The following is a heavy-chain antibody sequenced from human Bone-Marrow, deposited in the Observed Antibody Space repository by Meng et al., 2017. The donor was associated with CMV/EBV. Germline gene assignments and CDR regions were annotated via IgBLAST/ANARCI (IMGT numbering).Heavy chain of an antibody. CDR2: IYSGGST. Sequence: GESLKISCAASGFTVSSNYMSWVRQAPGKGLEWVSVIYSGGSTYYADSVKGRFTISRDNSKNTLYLQMNSLRAEDTAVYYCAQSGYYFVSDYWGQGTLVTVSS. CDR1: GFTVSSNY. D-gene: IGHD3-3*01. CDR3: AQSGYYFVSDY. V-gene: IGHV3-53*01. J-gene: IGHJ4*02.